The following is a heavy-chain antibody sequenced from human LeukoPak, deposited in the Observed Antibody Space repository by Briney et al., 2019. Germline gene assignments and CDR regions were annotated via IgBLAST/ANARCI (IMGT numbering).Heavy chain of an antibody. D-gene: IGHD2-2*01. V-gene: IGHV3-23*01. CDR1: GFTFSSYA. CDR2: ISGSGGST. CDR3: AKRHCSSTSCLSSAEYFQH. J-gene: IGHJ1*01. Sequence: GGSPRLSCAASGFTFSSYALSWVRQAPGKGLEWVSGISGSGGSTYYADPVKGRFTISRDNSKKTLYLQMNSLRAEDTAVYYCAKRHCSSTSCLSSAEYFQHWGQGTLVTVSS.